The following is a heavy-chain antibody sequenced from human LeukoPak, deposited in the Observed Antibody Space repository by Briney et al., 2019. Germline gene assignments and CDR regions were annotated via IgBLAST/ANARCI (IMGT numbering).Heavy chain of an antibody. D-gene: IGHD2-2*02. CDR3: ARGSQLLYHLSPDY. V-gene: IGHV1-46*01. CDR2: ISPSGGST. J-gene: IGHJ4*02. Sequence: ASVKVSCKASGYTFTSYYMHWVRQAPGQGLEWMGVISPSGGSTNYAQKFQGRVTMTRDTSTNTVYMELSSLRSEDTAVYYCARGSQLLYHLSPDYWGQGTLVTVSS. CDR1: GYTFTSYY.